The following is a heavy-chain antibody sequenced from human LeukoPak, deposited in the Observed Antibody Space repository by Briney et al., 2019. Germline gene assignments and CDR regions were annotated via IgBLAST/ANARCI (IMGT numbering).Heavy chain of an antibody. D-gene: IGHD2-15*01. CDR1: GGSFSGYY. J-gene: IGHJ5*02. Sequence: SETLSLTCAVYGGSFSGYYWSWIRQPPGKGLEWIGEINHSGSTNYNPSLKSRVTISVDTSKNQFSLKLSSVTAADTAVYYCARGSPRSYCSGGSCYQRRTRWFDPWGQGTLVTVSS. CDR2: INHSGST. V-gene: IGHV4-34*01. CDR3: ARGSPRSYCSGGSCYQRRTRWFDP.